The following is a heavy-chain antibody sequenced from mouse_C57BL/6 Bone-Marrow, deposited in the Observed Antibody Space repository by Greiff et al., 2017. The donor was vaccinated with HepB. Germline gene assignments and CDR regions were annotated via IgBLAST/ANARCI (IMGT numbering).Heavy chain of an antibody. CDR2: IRLKSDNYAT. CDR3: TELTGSLYYYAMDY. D-gene: IGHD4-1*01. Sequence: EVKLMESGGGLVQPGGSMKLSCVASGFTFSNYWMNWVRQSPEKGLEWVAQIRLKSDNYATHYAESVKGRFTISRDDSKSSVYLQMNNLRAEDTGIYYCTELTGSLYYYAMDYWGQGTSVTVSS. CDR1: GFTFSNYW. J-gene: IGHJ4*01. V-gene: IGHV6-3*01.